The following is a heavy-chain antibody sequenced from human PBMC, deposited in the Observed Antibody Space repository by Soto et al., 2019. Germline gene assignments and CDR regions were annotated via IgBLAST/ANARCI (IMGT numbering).Heavy chain of an antibody. D-gene: IGHD2-2*03. CDR1: GFRLSKIG. Sequence: GGSLRLSCNFSGFRLSKIGMTWVRHAPVKGLEWVGFIKNTRYGRTTDYAAYVRGRFTISRDDAESIAYLQMNSLKTEDSGVYYCSRGSFGYYGPWGPGTLVIVSS. V-gene: IGHV3-49*04. CDR3: SRGSFGYYGP. J-gene: IGHJ5*02. CDR2: IKNTRYGRTT.